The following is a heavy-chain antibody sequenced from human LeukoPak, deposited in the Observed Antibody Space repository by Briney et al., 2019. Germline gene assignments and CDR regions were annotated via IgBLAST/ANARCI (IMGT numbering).Heavy chain of an antibody. CDR1: GFTFSSYE. Sequence: GGSLRLSCAASGFTFSSYEMNWVRQAPGKGLEWVSYISSSGSTIYYADSVKGRFTISRDSAKNSLYLQMNSLRAEDTAVYYCARDRRYYGSGTQADAFDIWGQGTMVTVSS. J-gene: IGHJ3*02. D-gene: IGHD3-10*01. CDR2: ISSSGSTI. V-gene: IGHV3-48*03. CDR3: ARDRRYYGSGTQADAFDI.